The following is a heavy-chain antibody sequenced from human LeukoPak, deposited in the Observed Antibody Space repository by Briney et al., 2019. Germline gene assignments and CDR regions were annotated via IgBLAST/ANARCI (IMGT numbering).Heavy chain of an antibody. J-gene: IGHJ6*02. CDR1: GFTFSSNA. CDR3: ARTHCGDSGMDV. V-gene: IGHV3-21*01. D-gene: IGHD4-17*01. Sequence: GGSLRLSCAASGFTFSSNAMNWVRQAPGKGLEWVSSISSSSAYLDYADSVKGRFTISRDNAKNSLYLQMNSLRAEDTGVYYCARTHCGDSGMDVWGQGTTVTVSS. CDR2: ISSSSAYL.